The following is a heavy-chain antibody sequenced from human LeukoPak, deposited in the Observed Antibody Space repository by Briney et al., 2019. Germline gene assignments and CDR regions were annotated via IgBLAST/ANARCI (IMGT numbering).Heavy chain of an antibody. V-gene: IGHV4-59*01. D-gene: IGHD2-8*01. Sequence: SETLSLTCTVSGGSISSYYWSWIRQPPGKGLEWIGYIYYSGSTNYNPSLKSRVTISVDTSKNQFSLKLSSVTAADAAVYYCARDGCTNGVCPDYWGQGTLVTVSS. J-gene: IGHJ4*02. CDR2: IYYSGST. CDR3: ARDGCTNGVCPDY. CDR1: GGSISSYY.